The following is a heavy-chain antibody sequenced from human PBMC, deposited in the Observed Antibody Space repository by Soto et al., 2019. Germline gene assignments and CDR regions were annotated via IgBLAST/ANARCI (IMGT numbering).Heavy chain of an antibody. J-gene: IGHJ3*02. Sequence: GGSLRLSCAASGFTFSSYWMSWVRQAPGKGLEWVANIKQDGSEKYYVDSVKGRFTISRDNAKNSLYLQMNSLRAEDTAVYYCARDPYYYGSGSYYNLMGAFDIWGQGTMVTVSS. CDR1: GFTFSSYW. CDR3: ARDPYYYGSGSYYNLMGAFDI. CDR2: IKQDGSEK. V-gene: IGHV3-7*01. D-gene: IGHD3-10*01.